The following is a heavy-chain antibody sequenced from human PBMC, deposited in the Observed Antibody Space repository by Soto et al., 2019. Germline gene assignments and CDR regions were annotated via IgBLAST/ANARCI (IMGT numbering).Heavy chain of an antibody. D-gene: IGHD3-10*01. J-gene: IGHJ6*02. Sequence: QVQLVESGGGVIQPGRSLRLSCAASGFTFSSYALHWVRQAPGKGLEWVAVISYDGSDKYYADSVKGCFTISRDNSKNTLYLQMNSLRAEDTAMYYCAKDHPGSGTFYHTLRGLDVWGQGTTVTVSS. CDR2: ISYDGSDK. CDR3: AKDHPGSGTFYHTLRGLDV. CDR1: GFTFSSYA. V-gene: IGHV3-30*18.